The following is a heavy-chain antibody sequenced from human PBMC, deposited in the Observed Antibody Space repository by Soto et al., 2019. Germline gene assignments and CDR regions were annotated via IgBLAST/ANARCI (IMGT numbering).Heavy chain of an antibody. D-gene: IGHD2-8*01. V-gene: IGHV1-24*01. CDR2: FDPEDGQT. J-gene: IGHJ6*02. CDR1: GYSLTELS. CDR3: ARSVRAGGYYYYYGMDV. Sequence: ASVKVSCKVSGYSLTELSIHWVRQAPEKGLEWMGSFDPEDGQTINKQKFQDRVTMTGDTSSDTGYMELSNLRAEDTAVYHCARSVRAGGYYYYYGMDVWGQGTTVTVSS.